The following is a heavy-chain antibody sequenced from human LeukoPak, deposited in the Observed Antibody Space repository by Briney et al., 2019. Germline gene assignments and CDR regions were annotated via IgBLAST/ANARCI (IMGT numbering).Heavy chain of an antibody. J-gene: IGHJ4*02. CDR2: IIPIFGTA. V-gene: IGHV1-69*05. Sequence: SVKVSCKASGGTFSSYAISWVRQAPGQGLEWMGGIIPIFGTANYAQKFQGRVTITTDESTSTAYMELSSLRSEDTAVYYCARGPWRPIYYFDYWGQGTLVTVSS. D-gene: IGHD2/OR15-2a*01. CDR3: ARGPWRPIYYFDY. CDR1: GGTFSSYA.